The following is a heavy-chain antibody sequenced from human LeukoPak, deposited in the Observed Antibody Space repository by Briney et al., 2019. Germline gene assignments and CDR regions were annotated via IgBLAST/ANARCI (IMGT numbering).Heavy chain of an antibody. J-gene: IGHJ3*02. CDR3: ASDSSGWSIDAFDI. CDR1: GGSISSRPYC. D-gene: IGHD6-19*01. Sequence: SETLSLTCTVSGGSISSRPYCWGWIRQPPGKGLEWLGSFYYSGSTYYKPSLKSRVTISVDTSKNQFSLKLSSVTAADTAVYYCASDSSGWSIDAFDIWGQGTMVTVSS. CDR2: FYYSGST. V-gene: IGHV4-39*01.